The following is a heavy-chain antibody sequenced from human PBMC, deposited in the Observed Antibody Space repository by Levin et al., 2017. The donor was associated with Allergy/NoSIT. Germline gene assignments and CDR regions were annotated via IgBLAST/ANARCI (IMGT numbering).Heavy chain of an antibody. J-gene: IGHJ4*02. V-gene: IGHV3-23*01. CDR3: AKNTGSITRPIDY. D-gene: IGHD1-1*01. CDR2: ISGSGGSI. Sequence: PGGSLRLSCAASGFTFSSYAMSWVRQAPGKGLEWVSVISGSGGSIHYADSVKGRFTISRDTSNSTLYLQMDSLRAEDTAVYYCAKNTGSITRPIDYWGQGTLVAVSS. CDR1: GFTFSSYA.